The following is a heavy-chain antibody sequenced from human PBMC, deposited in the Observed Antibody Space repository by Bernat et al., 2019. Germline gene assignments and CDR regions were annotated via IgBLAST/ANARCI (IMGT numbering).Heavy chain of an antibody. D-gene: IGHD1-26*01. Sequence: EVQLVQSGAEVKKPGESLKISCKGSGYSFTSYWIGWVRQMPGKGLEWMGIIYPDDSDTRYSTSFQGQVAMSANKSISTAYLQWSSLKASDTDMYYCAGRLIVGATSGAWYIDLWGRGTLVTVSS. CDR1: GYSFTSYW. J-gene: IGHJ2*01. CDR3: AGRLIVGATSGAWYIDL. CDR2: IYPDDSDT. V-gene: IGHV5-51*01.